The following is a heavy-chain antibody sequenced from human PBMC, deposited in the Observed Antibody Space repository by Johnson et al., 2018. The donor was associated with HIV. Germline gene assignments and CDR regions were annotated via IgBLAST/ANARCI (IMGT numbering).Heavy chain of an antibody. CDR3: AYSSSPLSGDAFDI. D-gene: IGHD6-6*01. J-gene: IGHJ3*02. Sequence: QVQLVESGGGVVQPGRSLRLSCVASGFTFSSYGMNWVRQAPGKGLEWVAVISYDGSDKYYADSVKGRFTISRDNSKNTLYLQMNSLRAEDTAVYYCAYSSSPLSGDAFDIWGQGTMVTVSS. CDR2: ISYDGSDK. CDR1: GFTFSSYG. V-gene: IGHV3-30*03.